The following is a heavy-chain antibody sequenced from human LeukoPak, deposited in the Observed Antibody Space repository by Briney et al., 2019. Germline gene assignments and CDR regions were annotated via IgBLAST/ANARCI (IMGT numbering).Heavy chain of an antibody. J-gene: IGHJ4*02. CDR3: ARGSLIVGATNLDY. Sequence: SETLSLTCTVSGGSISSYYWSWIRQPPGKGLEWIGYIYYSGSTNYNPSLKSRVTISVDTSKNQFSLKLSSVTAADTAVYYCARGSLIVGATNLDYWGQGTLVTVSS. D-gene: IGHD1-26*01. CDR1: GGSISSYY. CDR2: IYYSGST. V-gene: IGHV4-59*01.